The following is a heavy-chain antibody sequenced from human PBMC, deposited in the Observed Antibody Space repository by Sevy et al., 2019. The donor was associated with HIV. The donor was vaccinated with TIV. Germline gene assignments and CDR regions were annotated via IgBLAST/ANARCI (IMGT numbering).Heavy chain of an antibody. Sequence: GGSLRLSCAASGFTFSSYAMHWVRQAPGKGLEWVAVISYDGSNKYYADSVKGRFTISRDNSKNTLYLQMNSLRAEDTAVYYCARGSPSSAVAAATWDYWGQGTLVTVSS. CDR3: ARGSPSSAVAAATWDY. V-gene: IGHV3-30-3*01. J-gene: IGHJ4*02. CDR1: GFTFSSYA. D-gene: IGHD2-15*01. CDR2: ISYDGSNK.